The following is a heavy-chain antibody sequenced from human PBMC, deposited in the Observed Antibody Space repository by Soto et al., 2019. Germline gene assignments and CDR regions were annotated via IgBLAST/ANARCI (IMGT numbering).Heavy chain of an antibody. J-gene: IGHJ5*02. CDR3: ARAQFYSGSGRYNNLMFDP. Sequence: LSLTCAVYGGSFSGYYWSWIRQPPGKGLEWIGEINHSGSTNYNPSLKSRVTISVDTSKNQFSLKLSSVTAADTAVYYCARAQFYSGSGRYNNLMFDPWGQGIQVTVSS. CDR1: GGSFSGYY. D-gene: IGHD3-10*01. V-gene: IGHV4-34*01. CDR2: INHSGST.